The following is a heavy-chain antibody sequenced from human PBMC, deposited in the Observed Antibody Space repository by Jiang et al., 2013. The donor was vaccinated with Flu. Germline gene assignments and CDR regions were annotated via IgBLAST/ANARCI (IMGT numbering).Heavy chain of an antibody. Sequence: PGLVKPSETLSLTCSVSGGSINSESYYWAWIRQPPGKGLEWIGGVYYTGNTYYNPSLKGRVTISVDTSKSQFSLWLGSLTAADTAVYYCASFLGLNYFDYWGQGALVTVSS. D-gene: IGHD2/OR15-2a*01. CDR3: ASFLGLNYFDY. V-gene: IGHV4-39*07. J-gene: IGHJ4*02. CDR1: GGSINSESYY. CDR2: VYYTGNT.